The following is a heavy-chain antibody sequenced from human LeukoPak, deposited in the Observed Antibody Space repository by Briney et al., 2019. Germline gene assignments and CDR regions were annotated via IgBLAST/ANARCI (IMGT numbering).Heavy chain of an antibody. CDR1: GFSFSSYG. V-gene: IGHV3-30*02. Sequence: GGSLRLSCAGSGFSFSSYGMHWVRQAPGKGLEWMAFIRSDGSNKYYADSVKGRFTISRDNSKNTLYLQMNSLRAEDTAVYYCARQGDDYWGHGTLVTVSS. CDR3: ARQGDDY. J-gene: IGHJ4*01. CDR2: IRSDGSNK. D-gene: IGHD3-16*01.